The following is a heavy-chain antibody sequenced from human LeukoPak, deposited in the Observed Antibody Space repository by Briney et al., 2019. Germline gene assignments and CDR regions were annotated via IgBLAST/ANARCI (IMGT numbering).Heavy chain of an antibody. D-gene: IGHD6-19*01. J-gene: IGHJ4*02. CDR3: ARTLLGYSSGWYWYFDY. Sequence: ASVKVSCKASGYTFTGYYMHWVRQAPGQGLEWMGRINPNSGGTNYAQKLQGRVTMTTDTSTSTAYMELRSLRSDDTAVYYCARTLLGYSSGWYWYFDYWGQGTLVTVSS. CDR1: GYTFTGYY. V-gene: IGHV1-2*06. CDR2: INPNSGGT.